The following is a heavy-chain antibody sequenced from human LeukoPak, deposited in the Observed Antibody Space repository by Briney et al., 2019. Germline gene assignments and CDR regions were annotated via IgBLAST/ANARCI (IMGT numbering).Heavy chain of an antibody. V-gene: IGHV3-15*01. CDR3: TTDGRQFDY. Sequence: GSLRLSCAASGFSFSNAWMSWVRQAPGKGLEWVGRIKSRTDGGTTDDGAPAKGRFTISRDDSKATLYLQMNSLKTEDTAVYYCTTDGRQFDYWGQGSLVTVSS. CDR1: GFSFSNAW. J-gene: IGHJ4*02. CDR2: IKSRTDGGTT. D-gene: IGHD6-25*01.